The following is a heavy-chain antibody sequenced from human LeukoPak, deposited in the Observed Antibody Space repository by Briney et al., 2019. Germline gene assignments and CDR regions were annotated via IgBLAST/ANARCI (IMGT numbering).Heavy chain of an antibody. D-gene: IGHD6-13*01. V-gene: IGHV1-24*01. Sequence: ASVKVSCKVSGYTLTELSMHWVRQAPGKGLEWMGGFDPEDGETIYAQKFQGRVTMTEDTSTDTAYMELSSLRAEDTAVYYCARGFAVAAAGYYYYGMDVWGQGTTVTVSS. CDR3: ARGFAVAAAGYYYYGMDV. J-gene: IGHJ6*02. CDR1: GYTLTELS. CDR2: FDPEDGET.